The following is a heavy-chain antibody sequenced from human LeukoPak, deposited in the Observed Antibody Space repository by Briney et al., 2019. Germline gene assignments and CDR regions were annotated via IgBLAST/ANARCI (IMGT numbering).Heavy chain of an antibody. J-gene: IGHJ5*02. CDR1: GFTFSSYA. CDR3: AGDRKSGNFLGEFDH. Sequence: GGSLRLSCAASGFTFSSYAMHWVRQAPGKGLEWVAVISYDGSNKYYADSVKGRFTISRDNSKNTLYLQMTSLRAEDTAIYYCAGDRKSGNFLGEFDHWGQGTLVTVSS. V-gene: IGHV3-30-3*01. D-gene: IGHD1-26*01. CDR2: ISYDGSNK.